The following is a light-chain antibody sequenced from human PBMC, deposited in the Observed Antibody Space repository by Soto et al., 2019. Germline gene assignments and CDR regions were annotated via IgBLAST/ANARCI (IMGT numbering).Light chain of an antibody. J-gene: IGLJ2*01. Sequence: QSVLTQPASVSSSPGQSITISCTGTSGDIGSYTYVSWYQQYPGKAPKLLISEVTNRPSGVSNRFSGSKSGNTASLTISGLQAEDEAHYYCSSYTTNSPPVVFGGGTKLTVL. V-gene: IGLV2-14*01. CDR1: SGDIGSYTY. CDR2: EVT. CDR3: SSYTTNSPPVV.